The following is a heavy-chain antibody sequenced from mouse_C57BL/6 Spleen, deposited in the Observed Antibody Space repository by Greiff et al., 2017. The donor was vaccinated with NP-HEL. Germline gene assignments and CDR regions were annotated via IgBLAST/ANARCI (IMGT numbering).Heavy chain of an antibody. CDR2: INPGSGGT. Sequence: QVQLQQSGAELVRPGTSVKVSCKASGYAFTNYLIEWVKQRPGQGLEWIGVINPGSGGTNYNEKFKGKATLTADKSSSTAYMQRSSLTSEDSAVYFCARLYYYGSSPDYWGQGTTLAVSS. CDR1: GYAFTNYL. CDR3: ARLYYYGSSPDY. V-gene: IGHV1-54*01. D-gene: IGHD1-1*01. J-gene: IGHJ2*01.